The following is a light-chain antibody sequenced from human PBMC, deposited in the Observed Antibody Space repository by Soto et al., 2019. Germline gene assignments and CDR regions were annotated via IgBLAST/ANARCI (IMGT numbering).Light chain of an antibody. Sequence: QPVLTQSPSASASLGASVKLTCTLSSGHNNYAIAWHQQQPDKGLRYLMKVNSDGSHSKGDGIPERFSGSSSGAERYLTISSIQSDDEADYYCQTWGTGIPRVFGGGTKLTVL. CDR2: VNSDGSH. CDR3: QTWGTGIPRV. V-gene: IGLV4-69*01. CDR1: SGHNNYA. J-gene: IGLJ2*01.